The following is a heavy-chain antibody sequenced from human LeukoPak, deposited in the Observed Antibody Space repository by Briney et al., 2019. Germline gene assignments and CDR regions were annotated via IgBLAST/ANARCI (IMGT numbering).Heavy chain of an antibody. Sequence: GGSLRLSCAASGFTFSDYYMSWIRQAPGKGLEWVSYISFSGGTIYYADSVKGRFTISRDNSKNTLYLQMNSLRAEDTAVYYCAKDSAFYNSGWYYFDYWGQGTLVTVSS. J-gene: IGHJ4*02. CDR1: GFTFSDYY. CDR2: ISFSGGTI. D-gene: IGHD6-19*01. CDR3: AKDSAFYNSGWYYFDY. V-gene: IGHV3-11*04.